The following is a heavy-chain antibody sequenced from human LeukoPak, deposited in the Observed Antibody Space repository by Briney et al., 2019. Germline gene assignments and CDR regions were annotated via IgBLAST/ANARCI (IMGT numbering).Heavy chain of an antibody. CDR1: GFTFSNFG. V-gene: IGHV3-23*01. J-gene: IGHJ4*02. CDR2: ISGSGASP. Sequence: GGSLRLSCAASGFTFSNFGMSWVRQAPGKGLEWVSSISGSGASPYYADSVKGRFSISRDNSKNTLYLQMNSLRAEDTAVYYCARRAGAYSHPYDYWGQGTLVTVSS. D-gene: IGHD4/OR15-4a*01. CDR3: ARRAGAYSHPYDY.